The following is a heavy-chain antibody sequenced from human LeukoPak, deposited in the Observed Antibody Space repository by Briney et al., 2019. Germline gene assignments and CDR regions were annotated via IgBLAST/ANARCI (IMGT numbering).Heavy chain of an antibody. Sequence: SETLSLTCAVYGGSFSGYYWSWIRQPPGKGLEWIGEINHSGSTNYNPSLKSRVTISVDTSKNQFSLKLSSVTAADTAVYYCARETRDSPYADYWGQGTLVTVSS. CDR3: ARETRDSPYADY. CDR2: INHSGST. CDR1: GGSFSGYY. V-gene: IGHV4-34*01. J-gene: IGHJ4*02. D-gene: IGHD2-2*01.